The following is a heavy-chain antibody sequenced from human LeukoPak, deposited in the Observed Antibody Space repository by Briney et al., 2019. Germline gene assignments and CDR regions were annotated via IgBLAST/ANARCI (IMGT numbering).Heavy chain of an antibody. D-gene: IGHD4-17*01. J-gene: IGHJ3*02. V-gene: IGHV4-59*08. CDR2: IYYSGST. Sequence: SETLSLTCTVSGGSISSYYWSWIRQPPGKGLEWIGYIYYSGSTNYNPSLKSRVTISVDTSKNQFSLKLSSVTAADTAVYYCARQGTMTHMDISGQGTMVTVSS. CDR3: ARQGTMTHMDI. CDR1: GGSISSYY.